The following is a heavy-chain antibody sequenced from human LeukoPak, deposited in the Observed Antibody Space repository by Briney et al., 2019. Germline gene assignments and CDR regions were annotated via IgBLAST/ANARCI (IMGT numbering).Heavy chain of an antibody. CDR3: ARSIPYGTTWYGRSDY. CDR2: IKPDGTTK. J-gene: IGHJ4*02. CDR1: GFPFSSYS. D-gene: IGHD6-13*01. V-gene: IGHV3-7*03. Sequence: GGSLRLSCAASGFPFSSYSMTWVRQAPGKGLEWVANIKPDGTTKFYVDSVKGRFTISRNNALNSLYLQMNSLRAEDTAIYYCARSIPYGTTWYGRSDYWGQGTLVTVSS.